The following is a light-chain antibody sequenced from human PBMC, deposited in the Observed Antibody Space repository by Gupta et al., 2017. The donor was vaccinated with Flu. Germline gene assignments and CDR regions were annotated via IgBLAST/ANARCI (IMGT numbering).Light chain of an antibody. CDR2: LGS. V-gene: IGKV2-28*01. J-gene: IGKJ4*01. CDR1: QSLLHSNGYNY. Sequence: DLVMTQSPLYLPVAPGEPASISCRSSQSLLHSNGYNYLDWYLQKPGQSPQLLIYLGSNRASGVPDRFSGSGSGTDFTLKISRVEAEDVGVYYCMQALQTPFTFGGGTKVEIK. CDR3: MQALQTPFT.